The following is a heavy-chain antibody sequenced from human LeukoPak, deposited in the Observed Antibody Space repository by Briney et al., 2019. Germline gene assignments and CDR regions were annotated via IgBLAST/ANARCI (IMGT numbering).Heavy chain of an antibody. D-gene: IGHD3/OR15-3a*01. CDR3: ARDGWKDFWAGLAGSRPENWFDP. J-gene: IGHJ5*02. V-gene: IGHV4-30-2*01. CDR1: GGSISSGGYY. Sequence: KSSQTLSLTCTVSGGSISSGGYYCSWIRQPLGKGLEWIGYIYHSGSTYYNPSLKSRVTISVDRSKNQFSLKLSSVTAADTAVYYCARDGWKDFWAGLAGSRPENWFDPWGQGTLVTVSS. CDR2: IYHSGST.